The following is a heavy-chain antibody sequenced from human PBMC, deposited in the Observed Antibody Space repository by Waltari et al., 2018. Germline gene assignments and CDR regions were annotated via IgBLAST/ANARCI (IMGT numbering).Heavy chain of an antibody. CDR1: GYSISSGYY. CDR3: ARAALSGIAVGNFDY. D-gene: IGHD6-19*01. J-gene: IGHJ4*02. CDR2: IYHSGST. V-gene: IGHV4-38-2*01. Sequence: QVQLQESGPGLVKPSETLSLTCAVSGYSISSGYYWGWIRQPPGKGLEWIGSIYHSGSTYYNPSLKSRVTISVDTSKNQFSLKLSSVTAADTAVYYCARAALSGIAVGNFDYWGQGTLVTVSS.